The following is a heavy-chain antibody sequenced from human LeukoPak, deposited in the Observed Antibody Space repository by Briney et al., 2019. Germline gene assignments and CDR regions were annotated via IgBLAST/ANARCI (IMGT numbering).Heavy chain of an antibody. CDR3: ARLGSGWYKVNYYFDY. CDR1: GYGFTSYW. J-gene: IGHJ4*02. Sequence: PGGPLQISCKGSGYGFTSYWIGWVRPGPGKGLGWMGIIYPGDSDTRYSPSFQGQVTISADKSISTAYLQWSSLKASDTAMYYCARLGSGWYKVNYYFDYWGQGTLVTVSS. CDR2: IYPGDSDT. D-gene: IGHD6-19*01. V-gene: IGHV5-51*01.